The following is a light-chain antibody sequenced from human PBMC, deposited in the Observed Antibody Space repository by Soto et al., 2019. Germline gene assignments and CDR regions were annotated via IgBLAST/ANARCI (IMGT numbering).Light chain of an antibody. CDR1: QNILYSPNNKNA. Sequence: DIVMTQSPDSLAVSLGERATINCKSSQNILYSPNNKNALVWYQQKPGQPPKLLISWTSTRESGVPDRFSGSGSGTDFSLPISSLQAEDVAVYYCQQFYTTPTFGGGAKVEIK. CDR3: QQFYTTPT. CDR2: WTS. J-gene: IGKJ4*01. V-gene: IGKV4-1*01.